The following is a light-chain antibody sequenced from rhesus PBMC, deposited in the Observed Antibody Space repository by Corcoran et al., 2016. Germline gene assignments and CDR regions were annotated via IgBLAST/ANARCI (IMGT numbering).Light chain of an antibody. Sequence: EIVLTQSPATLSLSPGERATLSLRASQSVSCSLAWSQQKPGQVPRLLSYGASNRATGIPDRFSGSGSGTALTHNINSLQPEDFAVYYCQQYSSWPWSFGQGTKVEIK. CDR3: QQYSSWPWS. V-gene: IGKV3-42*03. CDR2: GAS. CDR1: QSVSCS. J-gene: IGKJ1*01.